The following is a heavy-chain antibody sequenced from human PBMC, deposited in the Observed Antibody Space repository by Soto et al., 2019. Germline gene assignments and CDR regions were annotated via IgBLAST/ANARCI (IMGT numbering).Heavy chain of an antibody. CDR1: GFTFSSYE. V-gene: IGHV3-48*03. Sequence: LRLSCAASGFTFSSYEMNWVRQAPGKGLEWVSYISSSGSTIYYADSVKGRFTISRDNAKNSLYLQMNSLRAEDTAVYYCASTSSTFDPWGQGTLVTVSS. CDR2: ISSSGSTI. CDR3: ASTSSTFDP. D-gene: IGHD2-2*01. J-gene: IGHJ5*02.